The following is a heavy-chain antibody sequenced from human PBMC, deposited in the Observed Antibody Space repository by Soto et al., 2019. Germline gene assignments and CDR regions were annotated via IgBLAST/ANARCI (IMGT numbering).Heavy chain of an antibody. CDR1: GFTFSNAG. D-gene: IGHD3-10*01. CDR2: ISDSGGST. V-gene: IGHV3-23*01. J-gene: IGHJ4*02. Sequence: GGSLRLSCEVSGFTFSNAGMNWVRQAPGKGLEWVSGISDSGGSTYYADSVKGRFTISRDNSKNTLYLQMNSLRAEDTAVYYCAKGTYCYGSAPYYFDYWGQGTLVTVSS. CDR3: AKGTYCYGSAPYYFDY.